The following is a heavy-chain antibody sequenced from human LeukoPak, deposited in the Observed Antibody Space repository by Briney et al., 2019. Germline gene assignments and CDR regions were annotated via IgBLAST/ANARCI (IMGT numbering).Heavy chain of an antibody. CDR1: GGTFSSYA. J-gene: IGHJ4*02. CDR2: IIPIFGTA. CDR3: ARATAMVSGIFDY. Sequence: ASVKVSCKASGGTFSSYAISWVRQAPGQGLEWMGGIIPIFGTADYAQKFQGRVTITTDDSTSTAYMELSSLRSEDTAVYYCARATAMVSGIFDYWRQGTLATV. V-gene: IGHV1-69*05. D-gene: IGHD5-18*01.